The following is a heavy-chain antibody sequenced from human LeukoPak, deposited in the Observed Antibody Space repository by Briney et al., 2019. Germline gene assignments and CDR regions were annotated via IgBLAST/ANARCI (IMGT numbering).Heavy chain of an antibody. CDR2: IWNDGSNE. V-gene: IGHV3-33*01. Sequence: GGSLRLSCAASGFTFSHFGMHWVRQAPGKGLEWVAVIWNDGSNEYYADSVKGRFTISRDNSKNTVSLQMNSLRDEDTAVYYGARDAQRGFDYSNSLEYWGQGTLVTVSS. D-gene: IGHD4-11*01. CDR3: ARDAQRGFDYSNSLEY. CDR1: GFTFSHFG. J-gene: IGHJ4*02.